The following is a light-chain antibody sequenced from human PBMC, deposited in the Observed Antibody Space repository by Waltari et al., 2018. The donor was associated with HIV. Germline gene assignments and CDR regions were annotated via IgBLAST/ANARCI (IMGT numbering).Light chain of an antibody. J-gene: IGKJ1*01. CDR2: QAS. Sequence: DIQMTPSPRSLSASVGDRVTISCWASERIGNSLAWYQQKPREAPKLLIYQASTLESGVPSRFSGSGSGTEFTLAISSLQPDDFATYYCQQYHTYSTFGQGTRVDVK. CDR1: ERIGNS. V-gene: IGKV1-5*03. CDR3: QQYHTYST.